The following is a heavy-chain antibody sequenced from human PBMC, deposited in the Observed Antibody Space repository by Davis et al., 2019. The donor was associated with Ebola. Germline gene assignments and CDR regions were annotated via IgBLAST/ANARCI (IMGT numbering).Heavy chain of an antibody. CDR1: GGSISSSSHY. V-gene: IGHV4-39*07. CDR3: AREGIFHNYFDP. Sequence: GSLRLSCTVSGGSISSSSHYWGWIRQPPGKGLEWIGSIYYSGNTYYNPSLKSRVTISVDTSKNQFSLKLNSVTAADTAVYYCAREGIFHNYFDPRGQGTLVTVSS. CDR2: IYYSGNT. J-gene: IGHJ5*02. D-gene: IGHD2-21*01.